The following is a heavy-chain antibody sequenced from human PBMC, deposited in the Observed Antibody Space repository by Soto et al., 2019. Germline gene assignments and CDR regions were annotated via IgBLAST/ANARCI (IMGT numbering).Heavy chain of an antibody. J-gene: IGHJ4*02. CDR1: GGSISSYY. CDR2: IYYSGST. CDR3: ARDYGDYFDY. V-gene: IGHV4-59*01. D-gene: IGHD4-17*01. Sequence: SETLPLTWTVSGGSISSYYWSWIRQPPGKGLEWIGYIYYSGSTNYNPSLKSRVTISVDTSKSQFSLKLTSVTAADTAIYYCARDYGDYFDYWGQGTLVTVSS.